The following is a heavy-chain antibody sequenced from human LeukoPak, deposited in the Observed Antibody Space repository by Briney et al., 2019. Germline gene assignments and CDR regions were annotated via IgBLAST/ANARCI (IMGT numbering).Heavy chain of an antibody. CDR1: GGSFSGYC. Sequence: KPSETLSLTCAVYGGSFSGYCWSWIRQPPGKGLEWIGEINHSGSTNYNPSLKSRVTISVDTSKNQFSLKLSSVTAADTAVYYCARGYVAAARLWDYWGQGTLVTVSS. CDR2: INHSGST. D-gene: IGHD6-13*01. J-gene: IGHJ4*02. V-gene: IGHV4-34*01. CDR3: ARGYVAAARLWDY.